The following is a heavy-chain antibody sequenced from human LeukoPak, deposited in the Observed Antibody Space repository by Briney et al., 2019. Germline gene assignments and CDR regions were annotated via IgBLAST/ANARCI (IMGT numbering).Heavy chain of an antibody. CDR2: ISGDGSNK. V-gene: IGHV3-30-3*01. CDR1: GLTFSSYT. CDR3: AGSGYFDL. Sequence: PGGSLRLSCAASGLTFSSYTMHWVRQAPGKGLQWVAVISGDGSNKYYVDSVKGRFTISRDNSQNTLYLQMNSLRPEDTAVYYCAGSGYFDLWGRGTLVTVS. J-gene: IGHJ2*01. D-gene: IGHD3-10*01.